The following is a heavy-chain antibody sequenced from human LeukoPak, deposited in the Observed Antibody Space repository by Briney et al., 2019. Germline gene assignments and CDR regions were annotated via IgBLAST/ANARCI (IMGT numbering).Heavy chain of an antibody. V-gene: IGHV3-9*01. CDR1: GFTFDDYA. D-gene: IGHD3-16*01. CDR2: ISWNSGSI. J-gene: IGHJ4*02. CDR3: AKGERGDSHWAWAPDY. Sequence: AGGSLRLSCAASGFTFDDYAMHWVRQAPGKGLEWVSGISWNSGSIGYADSVKGRFTISRDNAKNSLYLQMNSLRAEDTALYYCAKGERGDSHWAWAPDYWGQGTLVTVSS.